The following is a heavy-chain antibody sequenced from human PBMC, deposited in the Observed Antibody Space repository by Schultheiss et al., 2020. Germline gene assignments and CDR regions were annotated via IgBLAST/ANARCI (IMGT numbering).Heavy chain of an antibody. D-gene: IGHD2-21*02. CDR1: GFTFSDHY. CDR2: IRSKANSYAT. J-gene: IGHJ4*02. V-gene: IGHV3-73*01. Sequence: GGSLRLSCAASGFTFSDHYMDWVRQAPGKGLEWVGRIRSKANSYATAYAASVKGRFTISRDDSKNTAYLQMNSLKTEDTAVYYCTRPHCGGDCSEGGFDYWGQGTLVTVPS. CDR3: TRPHCGGDCSEGGFDY.